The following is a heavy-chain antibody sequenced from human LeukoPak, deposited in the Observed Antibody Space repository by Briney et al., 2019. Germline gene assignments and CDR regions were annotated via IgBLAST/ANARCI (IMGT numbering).Heavy chain of an antibody. V-gene: IGHV3-30-3*02. CDR1: GFTFSSYA. D-gene: IGHD3-22*01. Sequence: GGSLRLSCAASGFTFSSYAMHWVRQAPGKGLEWVAVISYDGSNKYYADSVKGRFTISRDNSKNTLSLQMNSLRAEDTAVYYCAKDGDYYDSDAYSSFFDYWGQGTLVTVSS. CDR2: ISYDGSNK. CDR3: AKDGDYYDSDAYSSFFDY. J-gene: IGHJ4*02.